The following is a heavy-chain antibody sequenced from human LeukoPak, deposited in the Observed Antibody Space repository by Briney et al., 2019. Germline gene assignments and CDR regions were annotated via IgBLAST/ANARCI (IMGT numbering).Heavy chain of an antibody. CDR2: FDPEDGET. J-gene: IGHJ4*02. Sequence: GASVKVSCKVSGYTLTELSMHWVRQAPGKGLEWIGGFDPEDGETIYAQKFQGRVTMTRDTSTSTVYMELSSLRSEDSAVYYCARWTTTYLDYWGQGTLVTVSS. CDR3: ARWTTTYLDY. D-gene: IGHD4-11*01. V-gene: IGHV1-24*01. CDR1: GYTLTELS.